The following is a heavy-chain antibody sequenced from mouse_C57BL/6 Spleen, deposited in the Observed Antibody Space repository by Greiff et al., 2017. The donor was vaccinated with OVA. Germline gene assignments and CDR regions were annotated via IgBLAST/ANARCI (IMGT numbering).Heavy chain of an antibody. D-gene: IGHD1-1*01. J-gene: IGHJ1*03. CDR3: ASDGSSYVGPAHWYFDV. CDR2: IRNKANNHAT. Sequence: EVKVVESVGGLVQPGGSMKLSCAASGFTFSDAWMDWVRQSPEKGLEWVAEIRNKANNHATYYAESVKGRFTISRDDSKSSVYLQMNSLRAEDTGIYYCASDGSSYVGPAHWYFDVWGTGTTVTVSS. V-gene: IGHV6-6*01. CDR1: GFTFSDAW.